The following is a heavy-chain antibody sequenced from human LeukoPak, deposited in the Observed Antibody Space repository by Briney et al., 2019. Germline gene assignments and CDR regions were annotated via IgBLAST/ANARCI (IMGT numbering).Heavy chain of an antibody. CDR1: GYTFTSYD. D-gene: IGHD3-10*01. CDR3: ARVTMVRGVHGYYIDY. V-gene: IGHV1-8*01. J-gene: IGHJ4*02. CDR2: MNPNSGNT. Sequence: ASVKVSCKASGYTFTSYDINWVRQATGQGLEWMGWMNPNSGNTGYAQKFQGRVTMTRNTSISTAYMELSSLRSEDTAVYYCARVTMVRGVHGYYIDYWGQGTLVTVSS.